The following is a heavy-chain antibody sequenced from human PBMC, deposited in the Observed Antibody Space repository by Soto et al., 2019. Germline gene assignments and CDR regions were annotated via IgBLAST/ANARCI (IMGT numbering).Heavy chain of an antibody. J-gene: IGHJ4*01. CDR3: ARDPSPYTSGWYGVDF. V-gene: IGHV3-30*04. CDR2: ISYDGTNK. CDR1: GFMFSAYA. Sequence: PGGSLRLSCAASGFMFSAYAMLWVRQAPGKGLEWVAAISYDGTNKYYADSVKGRFTISRDNSKNTLFLQMNSLRAEDTAVYYCARDPSPYTSGWYGVDFWGQGTLVTVSS. D-gene: IGHD6-19*01.